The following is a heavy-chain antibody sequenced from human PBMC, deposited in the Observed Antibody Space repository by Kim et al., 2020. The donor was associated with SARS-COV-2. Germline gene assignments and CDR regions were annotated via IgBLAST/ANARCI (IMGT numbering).Heavy chain of an antibody. CDR3: ARVTVYYGSGSYSYFDY. CDR2: ISSSSSYT. CDR1: GFTFSDYY. J-gene: IGHJ4*02. D-gene: IGHD3-10*01. V-gene: IGHV3-11*05. Sequence: GGSLRLSCVASGFTFSDYYMSWIRQAPGKGLEWVSYISSSSSYTNYADSVKGRFTISRDNAKNSLYLQMNSLRPEDTAVYYCARVTVYYGSGSYSYFDYWGQGTLVTVSS.